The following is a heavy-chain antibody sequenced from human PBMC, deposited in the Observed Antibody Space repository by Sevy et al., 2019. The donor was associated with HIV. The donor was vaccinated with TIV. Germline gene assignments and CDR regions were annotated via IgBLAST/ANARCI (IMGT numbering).Heavy chain of an antibody. CDR1: GYSITSGYY. Sequence: SETLSLTCAVSGYSITSGYYWGWIRQPPGKGLEWLGCIFHSGSTYYNSSLKSRVTISVDTFKNQLSLSLSSVTAADTAVYYCARSSRSSSDWGQGTLVTVSS. CDR3: ARSSRSSSD. D-gene: IGHD6-6*01. CDR2: IFHSGST. J-gene: IGHJ4*02. V-gene: IGHV4-38-2*01.